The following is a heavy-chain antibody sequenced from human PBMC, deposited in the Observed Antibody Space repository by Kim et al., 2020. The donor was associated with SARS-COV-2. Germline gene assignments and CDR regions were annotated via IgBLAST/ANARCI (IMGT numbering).Heavy chain of an antibody. D-gene: IGHD6-25*01. CDR2: INSSDGRT. CDR1: GFTFTTYA. CDR3: IRAAKGCISDH. V-gene: IGHV3-23*01. J-gene: IGHJ4*02. Sequence: GGSLRLSCTTSGFTFTTYAMNWVRQAPGKGLVWVSRINSSDGRTCYADSVKGRFTISRDNSKNTLYLQMNTLRADDTAMYYCIRAAKGCISDHWGQGTRV.